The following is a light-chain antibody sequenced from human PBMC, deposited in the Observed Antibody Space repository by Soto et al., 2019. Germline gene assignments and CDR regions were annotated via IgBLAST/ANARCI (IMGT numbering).Light chain of an antibody. J-gene: IGKJ1*01. CDR2: KSS. CDR3: QQYSSYPWT. CDR1: QSIGTW. V-gene: IGKV1-5*03. Sequence: DIQMTQSPSTLSAFVGDRVTITCRASQSIGTWLVWFQQRPGKAPKVLIYKSSNLESGVPSRVSGSGSGTEFTLTINSLQPDDFATYYCQQYSSYPWTFGEGTKVEVE.